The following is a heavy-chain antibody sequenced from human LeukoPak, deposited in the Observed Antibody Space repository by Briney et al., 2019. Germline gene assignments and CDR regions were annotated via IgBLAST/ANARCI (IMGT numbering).Heavy chain of an antibody. V-gene: IGHV1-2*02. CDR3: AGSIVVVIATQGPDY. D-gene: IGHD2-21*01. Sequence: GASVKVSCKASGYTFTGYYMHWVRQAPGQGLEWMGWIHPDSGGTNYAQKFQGRVTMTRDTSISTAYMELSRLRSDDTAVYYCAGSIVVVIATQGPDYWGQGTLVTVSS. J-gene: IGHJ4*02. CDR1: GYTFTGYY. CDR2: IHPDSGGT.